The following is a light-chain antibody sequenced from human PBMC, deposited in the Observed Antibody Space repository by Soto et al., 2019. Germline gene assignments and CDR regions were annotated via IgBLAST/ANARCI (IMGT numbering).Light chain of an antibody. J-gene: IGLJ2*01. CDR3: GTWDSSLSAVV. CDR1: SSNIGNNY. CDR2: DNN. Sequence: QSVLTQPPSVSAAPGQKVTISCSGSSSNIGNNYVSWYQQLPGTAPKLLIYDNNERPSGIPDRFSASKSGTSATLGITGLQTGDEADYYCGTWDSSLSAVVLGGGTKLTVL. V-gene: IGLV1-51*01.